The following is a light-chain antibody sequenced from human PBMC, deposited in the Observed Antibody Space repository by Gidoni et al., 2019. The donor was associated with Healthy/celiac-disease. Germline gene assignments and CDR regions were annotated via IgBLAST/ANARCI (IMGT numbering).Light chain of an antibody. CDR1: QSISSW. Sequence: DIQMTQSPSTLSASVGDRVTITCRASQSISSWLAWYQQKPGKAPKLLIYDASNLERGVPSRFSGSGSGTEFTLTISSLQPDDFATYYCQQYDSPPWTFGRGTKVEIK. V-gene: IGKV1-5*01. J-gene: IGKJ1*01. CDR3: QQYDSPPWT. CDR2: DAS.